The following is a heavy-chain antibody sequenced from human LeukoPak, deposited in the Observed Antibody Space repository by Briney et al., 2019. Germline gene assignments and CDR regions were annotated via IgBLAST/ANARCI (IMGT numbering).Heavy chain of an antibody. V-gene: IGHV3-9*01. CDR2: IIWDSGRI. CDR1: GFTFDDYA. CDR3: AKDYDSSGYYIHT. J-gene: IGHJ5*02. Sequence: GRSLRLSCEDSGFTFDDYAMRWARHAPGEGLEWVSRIIWDSGRIGYADSVKGRFTISRDNAKNSLYLQMNSLRAEDTALYYFAKDYDSSGYYIHTWGERTLVTVSS. D-gene: IGHD3-22*01.